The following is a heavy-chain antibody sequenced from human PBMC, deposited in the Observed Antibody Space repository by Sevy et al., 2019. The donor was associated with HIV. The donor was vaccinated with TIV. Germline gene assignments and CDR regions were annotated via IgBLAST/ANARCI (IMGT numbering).Heavy chain of an antibody. V-gene: IGHV3-23*01. D-gene: IGHD3-10*01. Sequence: GGSLRLSCAASGFSFSSYGMSWVRQTPGQGLEWVSAISGSGGRTYYADSVKGRFTISRDNSKNTLYLQVISLRAEDTAVYYCAKGGFTMVRGVFDYWGQGTLVTVSS. J-gene: IGHJ4*02. CDR3: AKGGFTMVRGVFDY. CDR1: GFSFSSYG. CDR2: ISGSGGRT.